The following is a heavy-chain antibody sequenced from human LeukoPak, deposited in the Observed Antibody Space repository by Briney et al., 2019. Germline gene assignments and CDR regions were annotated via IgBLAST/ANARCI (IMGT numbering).Heavy chain of an antibody. CDR1: GYSFTDYY. D-gene: IGHD2-21*01. Sequence: ASVKVSCKTSGYSFTDYYMHWVRQAPGQGLEWMGWINPNSGGTSSAQRFQGRVTMTRDTSITTVYMEVRWLTSDDTAVYYCARADRLHGGPYLIGPWGQGTLDTVPS. J-gene: IGHJ5*02. CDR2: INPNSGGT. V-gene: IGHV1-2*02. CDR3: ARADRLHGGPYLIGP.